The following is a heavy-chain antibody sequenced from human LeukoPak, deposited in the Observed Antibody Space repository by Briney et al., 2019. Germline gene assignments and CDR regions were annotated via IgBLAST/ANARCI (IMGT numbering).Heavy chain of an antibody. V-gene: IGHV4-61*02. Sequence: PSETLSLTCTVSGGSISSGSYFWSWIRQPAGKGLEWIGRIYTSGSTNYNPSLKSRVTILLDTSKNHFSLKLSSVTAADTAVYYCAREREVSGYDYGEEVDYWGQGTLVTVSS. CDR2: IYTSGST. CDR3: AREREVSGYDYGEEVDY. D-gene: IGHD5-12*01. CDR1: GGSISSGSYF. J-gene: IGHJ4*02.